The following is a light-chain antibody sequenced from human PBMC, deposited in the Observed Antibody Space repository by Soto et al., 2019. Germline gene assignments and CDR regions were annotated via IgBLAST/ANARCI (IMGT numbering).Light chain of an antibody. Sequence: IGLTQSPXXLXVXXXXVATLSVGASQSVSSYLAWYQQKPGQAPRLLIYDASNRATGIPARFSGSGSGTDFTLTISSLEPEDFAVYYCQQRSNWPITFGQGTRLEIK. CDR3: QQRSNWPIT. V-gene: IGKV3-11*01. CDR2: DAS. J-gene: IGKJ5*01. CDR1: QSVSSY.